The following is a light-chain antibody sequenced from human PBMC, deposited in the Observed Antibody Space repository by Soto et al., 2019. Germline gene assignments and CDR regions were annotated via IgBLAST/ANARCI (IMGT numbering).Light chain of an antibody. CDR3: QQYGSSPQT. J-gene: IGKJ5*01. V-gene: IGKV3-20*01. CDR2: GAS. Sequence: IVLTQSPGTLSLSPGERATLSCRASQSVSSSYLAWYQQKPGQAPRLLIYGASSRATGIPDRFSGSGSGKDFTLTISRLEPQDCAVYYCQQYGSSPQTFGQGTRLEIK. CDR1: QSVSSSY.